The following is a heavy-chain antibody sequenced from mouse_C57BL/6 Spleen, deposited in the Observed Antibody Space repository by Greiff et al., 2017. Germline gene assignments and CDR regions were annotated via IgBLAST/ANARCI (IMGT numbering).Heavy chain of an antibody. Sequence: VKLMESGPELVKPGASVKLSCKASGYTFTSYDINWVKQRPGQGLEWIGWIYPRDGSTKYNEKFKGKATLTVDTSSSTAYMELHSLTSEDSAVYFWARGAGTPFAYWGQGTLVTVSA. CDR2: IYPRDGST. CDR1: GYTFTSYD. V-gene: IGHV1-85*01. D-gene: IGHD4-1*01. J-gene: IGHJ3*01. CDR3: ARGAGTPFAY.